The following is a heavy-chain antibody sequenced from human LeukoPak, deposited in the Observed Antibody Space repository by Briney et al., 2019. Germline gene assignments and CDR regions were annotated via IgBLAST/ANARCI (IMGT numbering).Heavy chain of an antibody. D-gene: IGHD1-1*01. J-gene: IGHJ4*02. CDR3: ARNWNNDY. Sequence: PGGCLRLACAAAGFTLSSYWMGWVRHAPGKGLVWVSRINRDGSSTTYADSVKGLFTISRDNAKNTLYLQMNSLRAEEMAVYYCARNWNNDYWGQGTLVTVSS. V-gene: IGHV3-74*01. CDR1: GFTLSSYW. CDR2: INRDGSST.